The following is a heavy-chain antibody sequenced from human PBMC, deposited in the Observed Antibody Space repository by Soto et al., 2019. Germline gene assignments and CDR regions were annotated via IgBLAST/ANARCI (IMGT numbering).Heavy chain of an antibody. J-gene: IGHJ6*02. D-gene: IGHD3-10*01. Sequence: ASVKGSCKVSGYTLTELSMHWVRQAPGKGLEWMGGFDPEDGETIYAQKFQGRVTMTEDTSTDTAYMELSSLRSEDTAVYYCATPPYGSGYYYGMDVWGQGTTVSVSS. CDR2: FDPEDGET. CDR3: ATPPYGSGYYYGMDV. CDR1: GYTLTELS. V-gene: IGHV1-24*01.